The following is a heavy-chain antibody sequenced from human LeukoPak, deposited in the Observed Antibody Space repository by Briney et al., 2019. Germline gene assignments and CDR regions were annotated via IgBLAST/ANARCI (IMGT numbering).Heavy chain of an antibody. CDR1: GGSISSYH. D-gene: IGHD4-11*01. V-gene: IGHV4-4*07. CDR3: ARHDYGNYPVFDY. J-gene: IGHJ4*02. Sequence: PSETLSLTCTVSGGSISSYHWSWIRQPAGKGLEWIGRIHSSGSTTYNPSLKSRGTMSLDTSKNQFSLKLSSVTAADTAVYYCARHDYGNYPVFDYWGQGILVTVSA. CDR2: IHSSGST.